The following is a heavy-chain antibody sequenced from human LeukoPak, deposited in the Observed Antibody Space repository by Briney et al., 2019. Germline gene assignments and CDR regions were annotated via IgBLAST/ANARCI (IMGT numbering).Heavy chain of an antibody. CDR1: GFTFSTYW. CDR3: GSGPTGFA. V-gene: IGHV3-74*01. Sequence: GGSLRLACAASGFTFSTYWMHWVRQAPGKGLVWVSRINSDGSGTRYADSVKGRFTISRDNAKNTLYLQMNSLRAEDTAVYLCGSGPTGFAWGQGTLVTVSS. D-gene: IGHD1-14*01. J-gene: IGHJ5*02. CDR2: INSDGSGT.